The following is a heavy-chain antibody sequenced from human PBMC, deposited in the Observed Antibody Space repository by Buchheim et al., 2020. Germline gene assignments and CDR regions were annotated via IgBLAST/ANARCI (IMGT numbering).Heavy chain of an antibody. CDR3: ARATKLLFGYFDP. Sequence: QVQLVQSGAEMKKPGASVKVSCKASGYRITTYSVHWFRQAPGQGLEWMGWVNPRSGGVKYAQKFQGRVAISTDTSVSTVYMEMSRLTFDDTAIYYCARATKLLFGYFDPWGQGAL. D-gene: IGHD3-3*01. CDR1: GYRITTYS. J-gene: IGHJ5*02. CDR2: VNPRSGGV. V-gene: IGHV1-2*02.